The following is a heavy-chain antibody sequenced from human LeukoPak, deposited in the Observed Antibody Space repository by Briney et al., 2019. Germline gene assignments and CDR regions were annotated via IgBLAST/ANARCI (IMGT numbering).Heavy chain of an antibody. V-gene: IGHV3-74*01. CDR3: ARVRRDGYNYDDAFDI. D-gene: IGHD5-24*01. J-gene: IGHJ3*02. Sequence: PGGSLRLSCAVSGFTFSSYWMHWVRQAPAKGLVWVSRINSDGSSTTYADSVKGRFTISRDNAKNTLYLQMNSLRAEDTAVYYCARVRRDGYNYDDAFDIWGQGTMVTVSS. CDR2: INSDGSST. CDR1: GFTFSSYW.